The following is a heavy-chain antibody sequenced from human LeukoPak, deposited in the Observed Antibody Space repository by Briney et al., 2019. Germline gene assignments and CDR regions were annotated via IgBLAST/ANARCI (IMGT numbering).Heavy chain of an antibody. CDR1: GFSLSTSGVG. D-gene: IGHD3-3*01. J-gene: IGHJ4*02. Sequence: SGPTLVKPTQTLTLTCTFSGFSLSTSGVGVGWIRQPPGKALEWLALIYWNDDKRYSPSLKGRLSINKDTSKNQVVLTMTNMDPVDTATYYCAHLADFWSGYFYFDYWGQGTLVTVSS. CDR3: AHLADFWSGYFYFDY. V-gene: IGHV2-5*01. CDR2: IYWNDDK.